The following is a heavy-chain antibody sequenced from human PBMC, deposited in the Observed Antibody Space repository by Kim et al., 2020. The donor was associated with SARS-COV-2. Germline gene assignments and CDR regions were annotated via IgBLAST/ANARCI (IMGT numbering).Heavy chain of an antibody. CDR2: IYYSGST. J-gene: IGHJ4*02. CDR3: ARPDYYGSGTVPSDY. D-gene: IGHD3-10*01. CDR1: GGSISSSSYY. Sequence: SETLSLTCTVSGGSISSSSYYWGWIRQPPGKGLEWIGSIYYSGSTYYNPSLKSRVTISVDTSKNQFSLKLSSVTAADTAVYYCARPDYYGSGTVPSDYWGQGTLVTVSS. V-gene: IGHV4-39*01.